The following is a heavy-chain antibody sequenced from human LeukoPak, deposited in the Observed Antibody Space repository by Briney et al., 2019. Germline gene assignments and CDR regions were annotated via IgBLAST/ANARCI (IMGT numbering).Heavy chain of an antibody. Sequence: GASVKVSCKASGYTFTSYGISWVRQAPGQGLEWMGWISAYNGNTNYAQKLQGRVTMTTDTSTSTAYMELGSLRSDDTAVYYCARDYYDFWIFANNYYYGMDVWGQGTTVTVSS. D-gene: IGHD3-3*01. J-gene: IGHJ6*02. CDR1: GYTFTSYG. CDR2: ISAYNGNT. CDR3: ARDYYDFWIFANNYYYGMDV. V-gene: IGHV1-18*01.